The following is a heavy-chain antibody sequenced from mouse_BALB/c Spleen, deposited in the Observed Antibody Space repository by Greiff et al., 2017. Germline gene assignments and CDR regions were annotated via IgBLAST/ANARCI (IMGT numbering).Heavy chain of an antibody. V-gene: IGHV5-4*02. CDR1: GFTFSDYY. Sequence: EVKLQESGGGLVKPGGSLKLSCAASGFTFSDYYMYWVRQTPEKRLEWVATISDGGSYTYYPDTVTGRFTISRDNAKNTLYLEMSSLKSEDTALYYCARQGQLGLRPYAMDYWGQGTSVTVSS. CDR3: ARQGQLGLRPYAMDY. D-gene: IGHD3-1*01. J-gene: IGHJ4*01. CDR2: ISDGGSYT.